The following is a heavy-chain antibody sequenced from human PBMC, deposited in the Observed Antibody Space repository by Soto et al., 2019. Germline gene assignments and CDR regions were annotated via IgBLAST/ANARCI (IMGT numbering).Heavy chain of an antibody. Sequence: PSATLSVRWTGAGGSIIGGGGCWSWIRQPPGKGLEWIGYIYYSGSTNYNHSLKSRVTISVDTSKNQFSLKLSSVTAADTAVYYCARGSSSWTGYYYYGTDVWSQAPTVTVSS. J-gene: IGHJ6*02. V-gene: IGHV4-61*08. CDR3: ARGSSSWTGYYYYGTDV. D-gene: IGHD6-13*01. CDR2: IYYSGST. CDR1: GGSIIGGGGC.